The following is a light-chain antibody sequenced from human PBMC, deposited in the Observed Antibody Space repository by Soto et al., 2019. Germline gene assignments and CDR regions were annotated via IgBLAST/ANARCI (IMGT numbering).Light chain of an antibody. V-gene: IGLV2-8*01. J-gene: IGLJ1*01. CDR2: EAN. CDR1: SSDVGAYNY. Sequence: QSALTQPPSASASPGQSVTISCTGTSSDVGAYNYVSWYQHHPGKAPKLMVYEANKRPSGVPDRCSGSKSGKTASMTGSGLHAADDADSFCTSAAGTIYSPFLFGSGT. CDR3: TSAAGTIYSPFL.